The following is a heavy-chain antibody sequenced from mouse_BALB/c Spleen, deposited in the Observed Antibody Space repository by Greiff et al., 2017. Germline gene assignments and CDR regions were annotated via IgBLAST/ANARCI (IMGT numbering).Heavy chain of an antibody. CDR1: GFSLTSYC. D-gene: IGHD2-2*01. CDR2: IWAGGST. J-gene: IGHJ1*01. CDR3: ARDGYDSRSYFDV. V-gene: IGHV2-9*02. Sequence: QVQLKESGPGLVAPSQSLSITCTVSGFSLTSYCVHWVRQPPGKGLAWLGVIWAGGSTNYNSALMSRLSISKDNSKSQVFLKMNSLQTDDTAMYYCARDGYDSRSYFDVWGAGTTVTVSS.